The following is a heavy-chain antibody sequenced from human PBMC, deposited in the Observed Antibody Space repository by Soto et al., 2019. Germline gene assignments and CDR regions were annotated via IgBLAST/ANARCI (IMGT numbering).Heavy chain of an antibody. J-gene: IGHJ4*02. CDR3: ARTDYSSFYFDY. Sequence: SETLSLTCTVSGGSISSDGYYWSWIRQHPGKGLEWIGYIYNSGNTYYNPSLKSRVIISVDTSKNQLSLKLSSVTAADTAVYYCARTDYSSFYFDYWGQGTLVTVSS. CDR1: GGSISSDGYY. V-gene: IGHV4-31*03. CDR2: IYNSGNT. D-gene: IGHD4-4*01.